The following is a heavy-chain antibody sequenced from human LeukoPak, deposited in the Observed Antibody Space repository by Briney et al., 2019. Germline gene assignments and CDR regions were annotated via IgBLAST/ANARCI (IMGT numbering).Heavy chain of an antibody. D-gene: IGHD6-13*01. CDR2: SYYSGGT. Sequence: KPSETLSLNCTVSGGSIGRSSYYWGWIRQPPGKGLEWIGKSYYSGGTYYNPSLKSRVTISVDTSKNQFSLKLSSVTAADTAVYYCAREQQLDSYYFDYWGQGTLVTVSS. CDR1: GGSIGRSSYY. J-gene: IGHJ4*02. V-gene: IGHV4-39*07. CDR3: AREQQLDSYYFDY.